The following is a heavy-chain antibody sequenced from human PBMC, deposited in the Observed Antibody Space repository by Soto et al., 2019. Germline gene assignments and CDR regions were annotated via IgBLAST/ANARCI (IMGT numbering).Heavy chain of an antibody. CDR1: GGSVSSVSYY. D-gene: IGHD2-15*01. J-gene: IGHJ6*02. V-gene: IGHV4-61*01. CDR3: ARVCCSGGSCYYGMDV. CDR2: IYYSGST. Sequence: QVQLQESGPGLVKPSETLSLTCTVSGGSVSSVSYYWTWIRQPPGRGLEWIGQIYYSGSTNYNPYLKSRVTISLDTSKNQFSLKLSSVTAADTAVYDCARVCCSGGSCYYGMDVWGQGTTVTVSS.